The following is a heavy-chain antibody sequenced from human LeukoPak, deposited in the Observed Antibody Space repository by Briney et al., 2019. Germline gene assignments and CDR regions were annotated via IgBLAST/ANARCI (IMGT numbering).Heavy chain of an antibody. CDR1: GGTFSSYA. V-gene: IGHV1-69*01. Sequence: GSSVKVSCKASGGTFSSYAISWVRQAPGQGLEWMGGIIPIFGTANYAQKFQGRVTITADESTSTAYMELSSLRSEDTAVYYCARGGNDYGGNDWFDPWGQGTLVTVSS. CDR3: ARGGNDYGGNDWFDP. J-gene: IGHJ5*02. CDR2: IIPIFGTA. D-gene: IGHD4-23*01.